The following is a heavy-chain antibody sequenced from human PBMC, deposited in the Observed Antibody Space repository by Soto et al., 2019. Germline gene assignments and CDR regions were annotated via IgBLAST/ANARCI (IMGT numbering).Heavy chain of an antibody. D-gene: IGHD6-13*01. CDR1: GGIFSDFS. Sequence: GASVKVSCKASGGIFSDFSFSWVRQAPGQGLEWMGGIMPIFGGPDYAQRFRGRVTITADKVTRTAFIERRGLTSEDTATSYCASSLRRPGIGNYYYGMEVWSQGPTITVS. V-gene: IGHV1-69*06. CDR3: ASSLRRPGIGNYYYGMEV. CDR2: IMPIFGGP. J-gene: IGHJ6*02.